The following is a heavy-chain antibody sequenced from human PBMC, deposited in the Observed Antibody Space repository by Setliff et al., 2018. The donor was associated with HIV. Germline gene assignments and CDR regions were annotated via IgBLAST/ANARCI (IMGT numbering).Heavy chain of an antibody. Sequence: GGSLRLSCAASGFTFSGYSMNWVRQAPGKGLEWVSAILSTGERTFYADAARGRFTISRDNSRDTVFLEMTSLSPEDTAVYYCAKAMGHLPYFFDSWGQGTLVTVSS. CDR3: AKAMGHLPYFFDS. CDR2: ILSTGERT. V-gene: IGHV3-23*01. J-gene: IGHJ4*02. CDR1: GFTFSGYS.